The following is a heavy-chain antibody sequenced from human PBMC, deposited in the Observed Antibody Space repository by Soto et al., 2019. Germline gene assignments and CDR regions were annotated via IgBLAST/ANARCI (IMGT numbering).Heavy chain of an antibody. D-gene: IGHD3-10*01. J-gene: IGHJ3*02. CDR3: ARSWGGTFDI. V-gene: IGHV4-59*08. CDR2: IYYSGST. Sequence: SETLSLTCTVSGGSITSYYWSWIRQPPGKGLEWIGYIYYSGSTNYNPSLKSRVTISVDTSKNQFSLRLNSVTAADTAVYYCARSWGGTFDIWGQGTMVTVS. CDR1: GGSITSYY.